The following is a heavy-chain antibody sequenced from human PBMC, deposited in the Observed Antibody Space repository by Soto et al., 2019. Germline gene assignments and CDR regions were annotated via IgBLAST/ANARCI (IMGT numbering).Heavy chain of an antibody. CDR2: ISSNGGST. V-gene: IGHV3-64*01. Sequence: PGGSLRLSCAASGFTFSSYAMHWVRQAPGKGLEYVSAISSNGGSTYYANSVKGRFTISRDNSKNTLYLQMGSLRAEDMAVYYCAREMYGGRATGAFDIWGQGTMVTVS. J-gene: IGHJ3*02. CDR3: AREMYGGRATGAFDI. CDR1: GFTFSSYA. D-gene: IGHD2-15*01.